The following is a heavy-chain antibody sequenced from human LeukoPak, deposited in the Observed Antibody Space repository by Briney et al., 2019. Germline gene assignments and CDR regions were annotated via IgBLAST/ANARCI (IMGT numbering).Heavy chain of an antibody. V-gene: IGHV3-74*01. CDR3: ARDYSRYYFDY. J-gene: IGHJ4*02. CDR1: GFTFSSYW. CDR2: INSDGSGT. D-gene: IGHD3-16*02. Sequence: GGSLRLPCAASGFTFSSYWMHWVRQAPGKGLVWVSRINSDGSGTTYADSVKGRFTISRDNAKNTLFLQMNSLRAEDTAVYYCARDYSRYYFDYWGQGTLVTVSS.